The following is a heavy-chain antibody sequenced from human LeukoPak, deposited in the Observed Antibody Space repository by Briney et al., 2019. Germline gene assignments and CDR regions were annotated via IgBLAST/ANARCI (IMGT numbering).Heavy chain of an antibody. Sequence: GSLRLSCAASGFTFSSYAMSWIRQPPGKGLEWIGSIYYSGSTYYNPSLKSRVTISVDTSKNQFSLKLSPVTAADTAVYYCARDEGDYYDSSGRLIKWGQGTLVTVSS. D-gene: IGHD3-22*01. CDR2: IYYSGST. J-gene: IGHJ4*02. CDR3: ARDEGDYYDSSGRLIK. CDR1: GFTFSSYA. V-gene: IGHV4-38-2*02.